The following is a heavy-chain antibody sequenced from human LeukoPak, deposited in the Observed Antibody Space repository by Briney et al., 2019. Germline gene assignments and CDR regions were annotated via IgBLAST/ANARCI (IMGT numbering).Heavy chain of an antibody. D-gene: IGHD2-2*01. CDR1: GYTFTTNG. CDR3: ARLRGGIYSSRDAFDI. V-gene: IGHV1-18*04. J-gene: IGHJ3*02. CDR2: ISPYDGDT. Sequence: ASVKVSCKASGYTFTTNGVSWVRQAPGQGLEWLAWISPYDGDTNYIPDLQGRVTLSTDTSTSTAYMELTSLRSDDTAVYYCARLRGGIYSSRDAFDIWGQGTMVTVSS.